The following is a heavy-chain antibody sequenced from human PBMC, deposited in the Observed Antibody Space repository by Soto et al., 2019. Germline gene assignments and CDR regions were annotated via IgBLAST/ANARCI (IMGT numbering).Heavy chain of an antibody. CDR2: ISGSGGST. D-gene: IGHD3-10*01. V-gene: IGHV3-23*01. J-gene: IGHJ5*02. CDR1: GFTFSSYA. CDR3: AKDGAVLLWFGEFPNWFDP. Sequence: PGGSLRLSCAASGFTFSSYAMSWVRQAPGKGMEWVTAISGSGGSTYYADTVKRRITISRDNSKNTLYLQMNSLRAEDTAVYYCAKDGAVLLWFGEFPNWFDPWGQGTLVTVSS.